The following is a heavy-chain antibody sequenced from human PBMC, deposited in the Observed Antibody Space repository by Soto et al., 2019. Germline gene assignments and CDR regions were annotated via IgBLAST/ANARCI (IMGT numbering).Heavy chain of an antibody. V-gene: IGHV3-23*01. D-gene: IGHD1-7*01. CDR3: AKTPKTGTTYYFDY. J-gene: IGHJ4*02. CDR1: GFTFSSYA. Sequence: PGGSLRLSCAASGFTFSSYAMSWVRQAPGKGLEWVSAISGSGGSPYYADSVKGRFTISRDNSRNTLYLQMNSLRAEDTAVYYCAKTPKTGTTYYFDYWGQGTLVTVSS. CDR2: ISGSGGSP.